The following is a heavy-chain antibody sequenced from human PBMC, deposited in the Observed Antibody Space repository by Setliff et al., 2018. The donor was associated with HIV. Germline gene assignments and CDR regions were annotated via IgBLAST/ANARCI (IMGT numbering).Heavy chain of an antibody. J-gene: IGHJ4*02. Sequence: SETLSLTCTVSGGSISSYYWSWIRQPPGKGLEWIGYIYYSGSTNYNPSLKSRVTISVDTSENQLSLKLSSVTAADTAVYYCARHKSQPYYFDYWGQGTLVTVSS. CDR1: GGSISSYY. V-gene: IGHV4-59*08. CDR3: ARHKSQPYYFDY. CDR2: IYYSGST.